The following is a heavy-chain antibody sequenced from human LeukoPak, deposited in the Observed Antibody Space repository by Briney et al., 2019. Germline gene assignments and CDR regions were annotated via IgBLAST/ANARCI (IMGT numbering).Heavy chain of an antibody. CDR2: MNPNSGNT. J-gene: IGHJ5*02. CDR1: GYTFTSYD. D-gene: IGHD1-7*01. V-gene: IGHV1-8*01. CDR3: ARSRYNWNYRGKVNWFDP. Sequence: VSVKVSCKASGYTFTSYDINWVRQATGQGLEWMGWMNPNSGNTGYAQKFQGRVTMTRNTSISTAYMELSSLRSEDMAVYYCARSRYNWNYRGKVNWFDPWGQGTLVTVSS.